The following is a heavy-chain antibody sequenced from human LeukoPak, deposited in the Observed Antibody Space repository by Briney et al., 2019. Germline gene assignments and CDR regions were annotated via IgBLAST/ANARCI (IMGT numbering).Heavy chain of an antibody. CDR1: NHSIGDNY. J-gene: IGHJ5*02. V-gene: IGHV4-59*01. CDR2: IDNSGTT. D-gene: IGHD4/OR15-4a*01. CDR3: ARRIAMTMRGRENWLDP. Sequence: PSETLSLTCTASNHSIGDNYWNWIRQPPGKGLEWIGYIDNSGTTNYNPSLRSRVTISLDTSKNQFSLTLTFMTAAETVEYCCARRIAMTMRGRENWLDPWGQGTLVTVSS.